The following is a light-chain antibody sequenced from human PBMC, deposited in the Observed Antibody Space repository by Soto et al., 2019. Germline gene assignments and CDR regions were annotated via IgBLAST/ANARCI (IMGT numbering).Light chain of an antibody. CDR3: QQYNTWPPT. J-gene: IGKJ3*01. CDR2: DAS. V-gene: IGKV3-15*01. CDR1: QSVSSN. Sequence: ETVMTQSPATLSVSPGERPTLSCRASQSVSSNLAWYQQKPGQAPRLLIYDASTRATGIPARFSGSGSGTDFTLTISSLQSEDFAVYYCQQYNTWPPTFGPGTKVDIK.